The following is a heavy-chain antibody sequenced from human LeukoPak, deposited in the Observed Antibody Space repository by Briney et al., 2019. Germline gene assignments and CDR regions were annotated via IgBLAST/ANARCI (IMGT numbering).Heavy chain of an antibody. Sequence: SETLSLTCTVSGGSISSYYWSWIRQPPGKGLEWIGYIYYSGSTNYNPSLKSRVTISVDTSKNQFSLKLSSVTAADTAVYYCARHRYSSGWPDYWGQGTLVTLSS. CDR1: GGSISSYY. J-gene: IGHJ4*02. D-gene: IGHD6-19*01. CDR3: ARHRYSSGWPDY. V-gene: IGHV4-59*08. CDR2: IYYSGST.